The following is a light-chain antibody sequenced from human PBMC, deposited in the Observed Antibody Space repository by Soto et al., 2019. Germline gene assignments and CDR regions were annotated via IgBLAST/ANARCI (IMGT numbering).Light chain of an antibody. CDR3: SSYTTTATRL. Sequence: QSALTQPASVSGSPGQSITISCTGTSSDVGVYNFVSWYQHHPGKAPQLIIYDVNNRPSGVSDRFSGSKSGNTASLTISGLQAEDEADYYCSSYTTTATRLFGGGTKLTVL. CDR1: SSDVGVYNF. CDR2: DVN. J-gene: IGLJ2*01. V-gene: IGLV2-14*03.